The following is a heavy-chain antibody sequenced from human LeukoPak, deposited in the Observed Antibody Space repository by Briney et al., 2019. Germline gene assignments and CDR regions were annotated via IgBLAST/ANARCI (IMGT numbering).Heavy chain of an antibody. CDR2: ISYDGSNE. V-gene: IGHV3-30*04. J-gene: IGHJ4*02. CDR1: GFTFSSYV. Sequence: GGSLRLSCAASGFTFSSYVVHWVRQAPGKGLEWVAIISYDGSNEYYADSVKGRFTISRDNSKNTLYLQMNSLRAADTAVYYCARGKRWLQFRVVASKRNYYFDYWGQGTLVTVSS. D-gene: IGHD5-24*01. CDR3: ARGKRWLQFRVVASKRNYYFDY.